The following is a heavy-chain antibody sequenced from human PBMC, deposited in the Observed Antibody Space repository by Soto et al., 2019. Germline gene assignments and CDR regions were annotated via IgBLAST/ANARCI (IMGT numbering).Heavy chain of an antibody. CDR2: IYYSGGT. J-gene: IGHJ4*02. D-gene: IGHD5-12*01. CDR3: ARVEDGYDPYFGF. V-gene: IGHV4-30-4*01. CDR1: GASINSDNY. Sequence: LPLTCSVSGASINSDNYWSWIRQPPGKGLGWIGHIYYSGGTFYSPSLKSRLTISLDTSKSLFSLKLTSVTAADTAEYYCARVEDGYDPYFGFWGQGTLVTVSS.